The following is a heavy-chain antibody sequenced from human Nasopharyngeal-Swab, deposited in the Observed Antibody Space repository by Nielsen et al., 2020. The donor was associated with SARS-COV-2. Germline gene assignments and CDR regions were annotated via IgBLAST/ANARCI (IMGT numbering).Heavy chain of an antibody. D-gene: IGHD7-27*01. J-gene: IGHJ4*02. CDR1: GFTFSSSW. Sequence: GESLKISCAASGFTFSSSWIHWVRQAPGKGLVWVSRINFDRSITGYADSVKGRFTISRDNAKNTVYLQMNSLRAEDTAVYYCARDFDKTGDWGQGTLVTVSS. V-gene: IGHV3-74*01. CDR3: ARDFDKTGD. CDR2: INFDRSIT.